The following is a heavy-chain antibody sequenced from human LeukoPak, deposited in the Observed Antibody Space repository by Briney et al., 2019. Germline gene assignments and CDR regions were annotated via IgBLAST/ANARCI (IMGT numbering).Heavy chain of an antibody. CDR1: GGSISNHY. J-gene: IGHJ1*01. V-gene: IGHV4-59*11. D-gene: IGHD3-10*01. CDR3: ASSLFGGFGD. Sequence: SETLPLTCTVSGGSISNHYWSWIRQPPGKGLEWIGYIYYSGSTNYNPSLESRVTISVDTSKNQFSLKLSSVTAADTAVYYCASSLFGGFGDWGQGTLVTVSS. CDR2: IYYSGST.